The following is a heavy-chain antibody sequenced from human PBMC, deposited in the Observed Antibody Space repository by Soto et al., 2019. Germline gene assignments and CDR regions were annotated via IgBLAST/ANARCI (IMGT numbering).Heavy chain of an antibody. D-gene: IGHD2-8*01. CDR1: GDSVSSGTFY. CDR3: AREPGYGINTGDAGMDV. Sequence: QVQLQESGPGLVKPSETLSLTCTVSGDSVSSGTFYWTWFRQPPGKGLEWLAYIHNLGSTNYNPSLTSRVTISLDTSKKQFSLKRSSVTAADTAVYYCAREPGYGINTGDAGMDVWGQGTTVTVS. J-gene: IGHJ6*02. CDR2: IHNLGST. V-gene: IGHV4-61*01.